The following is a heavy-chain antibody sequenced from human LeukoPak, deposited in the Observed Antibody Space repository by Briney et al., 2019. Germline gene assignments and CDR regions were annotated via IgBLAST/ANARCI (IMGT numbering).Heavy chain of an antibody. Sequence: GGSLRLSCTASGFTFSSYWMQWVRQVPGKGLVWVSRINGDGSSPSYADSVKGRFTISRDNSKNTLYLQMNSLRVEDTAVYYCGSPRTFSGRNVLDMWGQGTMVTVSS. J-gene: IGHJ3*02. D-gene: IGHD3-10*02. CDR1: GFTFSSYW. CDR2: INGDGSSP. V-gene: IGHV3-74*01. CDR3: GSPRTFSGRNVLDM.